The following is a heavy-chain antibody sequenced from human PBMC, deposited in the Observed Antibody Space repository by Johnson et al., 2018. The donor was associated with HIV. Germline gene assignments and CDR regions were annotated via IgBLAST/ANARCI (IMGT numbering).Heavy chain of an antibody. D-gene: IGHD2-8*02. J-gene: IGHJ3*02. CDR2: INRDGSDK. V-gene: IGHV3-7*01. CDR1: GFTFSNHH. Sequence: VQLVESGGGLVQPGGSLRLSCAASGFTFSNHHMTWVRQAPGKGLEWVANINRDGSDKYYVDSVKGRFTISRDNAQDSLYLQMISLRVDDTAVYYCGRESTGAGTAFDIWGQGTMVTVSS. CDR3: GRESTGAGTAFDI.